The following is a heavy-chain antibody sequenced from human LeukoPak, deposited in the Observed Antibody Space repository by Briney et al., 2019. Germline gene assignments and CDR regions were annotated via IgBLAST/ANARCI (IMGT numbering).Heavy chain of an antibody. D-gene: IGHD3-3*01. Sequence: ASVKVSCKAYGGTFSSYAISWVRQAPGQGLEWMGGIIPIFGTANYAQKFQGRVTITTDESTSTAYMELSSLRSEDTAVYYCARGFWSGTNGFDCWGQGTLVTVSS. CDR3: ARGFWSGTNGFDC. V-gene: IGHV1-69*05. CDR2: IIPIFGTA. CDR1: GGTFSSYA. J-gene: IGHJ4*02.